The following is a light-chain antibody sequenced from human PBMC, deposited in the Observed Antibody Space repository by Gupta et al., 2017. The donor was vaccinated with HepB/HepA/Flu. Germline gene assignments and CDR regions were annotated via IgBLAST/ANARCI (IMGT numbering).Light chain of an antibody. CDR3: CSDAGSSNLV. J-gene: IGLJ2*01. Sequence: QSALTQPASVSVSPGQSITISCTGTSSDVGSYNLVSWYQQHPGKAPKLMIYEVSKRPSGVSNRFSGSKSGNTASLTISGLQAEDEADYYCCSDAGSSNLVFGGGTKLTVL. V-gene: IGLV2-23*02. CDR1: SSDVGSYNL. CDR2: EVS.